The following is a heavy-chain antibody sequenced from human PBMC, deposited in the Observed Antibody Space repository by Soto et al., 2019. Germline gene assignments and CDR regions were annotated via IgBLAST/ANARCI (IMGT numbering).Heavy chain of an antibody. D-gene: IGHD2-21*02. CDR2: IYYSGRT. CDR3: ARQRTTVVTQAYFDH. CDR1: GESISSSSYY. Sequence: SETLSLTCIISGESISSSSYYWGWIRQPPGKGLEWIGSIYYSGRTYYNPSFKSRVTISIDTSKNQFSLKLSSVTATDTAVYYCARQRTTVVTQAYFDHWGQGALVTVSS. J-gene: IGHJ4*02. V-gene: IGHV4-39*01.